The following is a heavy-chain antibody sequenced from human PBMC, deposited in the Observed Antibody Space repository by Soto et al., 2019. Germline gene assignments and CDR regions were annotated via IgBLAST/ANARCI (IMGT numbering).Heavy chain of an antibody. J-gene: IGHJ6*02. D-gene: IGHD6-19*01. CDR1: GYTFTSYG. V-gene: IGHV1-18*01. Sequence: QVQLVQSGAEVKKPGASVKVSCKASGYTFTSYGISWVRQAPGQGLEWMGWISAYNGNTNYAQKLQGRVTMTTDTSTSTAYMELRSLRSDVTAVYYCARDGEVAAAYYYYGMDVWGQGTTVTVSS. CDR3: ARDGEVAAAYYYYGMDV. CDR2: ISAYNGNT.